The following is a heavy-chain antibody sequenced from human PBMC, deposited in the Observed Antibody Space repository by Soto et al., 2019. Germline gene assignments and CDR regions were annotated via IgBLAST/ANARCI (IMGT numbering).Heavy chain of an antibody. Sequence: QVQLVESGGGVVQPGRSLRLSCAASGFTFSSHGMHWVRQVPGKGLEWVAVISYDGSNKFYADSVKGRFTISRDNSKNTLFLQMNSLRGDDTAVYYCAKTNLEWLSDAAFDLWGQGTSVTVSP. D-gene: IGHD3-3*01. V-gene: IGHV3-30*18. J-gene: IGHJ3*01. CDR1: GFTFSSHG. CDR2: ISYDGSNK. CDR3: AKTNLEWLSDAAFDL.